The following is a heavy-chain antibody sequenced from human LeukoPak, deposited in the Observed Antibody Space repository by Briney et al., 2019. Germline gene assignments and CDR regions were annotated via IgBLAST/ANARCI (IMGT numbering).Heavy chain of an antibody. V-gene: IGHV3-9*01. J-gene: IGHJ3*02. CDR3: AKGGDYDILTAFDI. D-gene: IGHD3-9*01. Sequence: GGSLRLSCAASGFTFDDYAMHWVRQAPGKGLEWVSGISWNSGSIGYADSVKGRFTISRDNAKNSLYLQMNSLRAEDTAVYYCAKGGDYDILTAFDIWGQGTMVTVSS. CDR2: ISWNSGSI. CDR1: GFTFDDYA.